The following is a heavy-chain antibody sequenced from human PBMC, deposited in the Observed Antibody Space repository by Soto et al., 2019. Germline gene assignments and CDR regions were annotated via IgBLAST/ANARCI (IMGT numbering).Heavy chain of an antibody. J-gene: IGHJ4*02. CDR2: ISSSSSYI. D-gene: IGHD3-9*01. Sequence: PGGSLRLSCAASGFTFSSYSMNWVRQAPGKGLEWVSSISSSSSYIYYADSVKGRFTISRDNAKNSLYLQMNSLRAEDTAVYYCARDETYYDILTGKYSLFDYWGQGTLVTVSS. CDR3: ARDETYYDILTGKYSLFDY. CDR1: GFTFSSYS. V-gene: IGHV3-21*01.